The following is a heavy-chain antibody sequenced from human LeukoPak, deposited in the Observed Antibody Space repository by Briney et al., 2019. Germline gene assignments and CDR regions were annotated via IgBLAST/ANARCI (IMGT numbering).Heavy chain of an antibody. CDR2: IYPGDSDT. D-gene: IGHD3-10*01. Sequence: GESLKISGKGSGYSFTSYWIGGVRQMPGKGLEWMGIIYPGDSDTRYSPSFQGQVTISADKSISTAYLQWSSLKASDTAMYYCARLGGSGSYYRDYFDYWGQGTLVTVSS. V-gene: IGHV5-51*01. CDR1: GYSFTSYW. J-gene: IGHJ4*02. CDR3: ARLGGSGSYYRDYFDY.